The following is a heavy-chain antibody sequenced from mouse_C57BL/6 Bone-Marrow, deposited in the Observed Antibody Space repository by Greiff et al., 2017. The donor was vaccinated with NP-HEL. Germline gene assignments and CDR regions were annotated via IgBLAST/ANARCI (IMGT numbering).Heavy chain of an antibody. J-gene: IGHJ1*03. CDR1: GFNIKDYY. CDR2: IDPEDGDT. D-gene: IGHD1-1*01. Sequence: VQLQQPGAELVRPGASVKLSCTASGFNIKDYYMHWVKQRPEQGLEWIGRIDPEDGDTEYAPKFQGKATLTADTSSNTAYLQLSSLTSEDTAVYYCTTFTTVVAERGFDVWGTGTTVTVSS. V-gene: IGHV14-1*01. CDR3: TTFTTVVAERGFDV.